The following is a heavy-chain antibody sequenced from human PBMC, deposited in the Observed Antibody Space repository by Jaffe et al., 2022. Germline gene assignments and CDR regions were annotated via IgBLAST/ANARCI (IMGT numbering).Heavy chain of an antibody. CDR3: AKDLPYGDFPKYYFDY. Sequence: EVQLLESGGGLVQPGGSLRLSCAASGFTFSSYAMSWVRQAPGKGLEWVSAISGSGGSTYYADSVKGRFTISRDNSKNTLYLQMNSLRAEDTAVYYCAKDLPYGDFPKYYFDYWGQGTLVTVSS. V-gene: IGHV3-23*01. D-gene: IGHD4-17*01. J-gene: IGHJ4*02. CDR1: GFTFSSYA. CDR2: ISGSGGST.